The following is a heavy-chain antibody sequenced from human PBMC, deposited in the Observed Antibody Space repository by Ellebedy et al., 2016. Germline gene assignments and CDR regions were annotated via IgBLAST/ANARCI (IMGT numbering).Heavy chain of an antibody. CDR1: GFTFSNAW. CDR2: IKSKTDGGTT. Sequence: GESLKISXAASGFTFSNAWMSWVRQAPGKGLEWVGRIKSKTDGGTTDYAAPVKGRFTISRDDSKNTLYLQMNSLKTEDTAVYYCTTANDFWSGYKYWGQGTLVTVSS. CDR3: TTANDFWSGYKY. V-gene: IGHV3-15*01. D-gene: IGHD3-3*01. J-gene: IGHJ4*02.